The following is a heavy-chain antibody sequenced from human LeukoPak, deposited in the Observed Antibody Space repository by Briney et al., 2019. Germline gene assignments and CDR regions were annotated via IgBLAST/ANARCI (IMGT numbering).Heavy chain of an antibody. J-gene: IGHJ6*02. CDR2: IGGSGDKT. CDR1: GFTFNRNA. V-gene: IGHV3-23*01. CDR3: ARDRGMDV. Sequence: GGSLRLSCAASGFTFNRNAISWVRQAPGKGLEWVSTIGGSGDKTFYADSVKGRFTISRDNSKNTLYLQMNSLRAEDTAVYYCARDRGMDVWGQGTTVTVSS.